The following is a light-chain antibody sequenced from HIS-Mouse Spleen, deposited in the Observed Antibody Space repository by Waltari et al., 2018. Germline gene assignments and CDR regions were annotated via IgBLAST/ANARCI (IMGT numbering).Light chain of an antibody. CDR2: WAS. Sequence: DIVMTQSPDSLAVSLGERATINCKSSQSVLSSSNNKNYLAWYQQKPGQPPKLLMYWASTRESGVPDRFSGSGSGTDFTLTISSLQAEDVAVYYCQQYYSTPNTFGQGTKLEIK. V-gene: IGKV4-1*01. J-gene: IGKJ2*01. CDR1: QSVLSSSNNKNY. CDR3: QQYYSTPNT.